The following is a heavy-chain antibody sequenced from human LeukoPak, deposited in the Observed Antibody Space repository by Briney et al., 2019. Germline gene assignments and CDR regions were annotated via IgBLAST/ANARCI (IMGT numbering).Heavy chain of an antibody. CDR2: INHSGST. CDR3: AGYFDWLFA. CDR1: GGSFSGYY. D-gene: IGHD3-9*01. Sequence: SETLSLTCAVYGGSFSGYYWSWIRQPPGKGLEWIGEINHSGSTNYNPSLKSRVTISVDTSKNQFSLKLSSVTAADTAVYYCAGYFDWLFAWGQGTLVTVSS. J-gene: IGHJ5*02. V-gene: IGHV4-34*01.